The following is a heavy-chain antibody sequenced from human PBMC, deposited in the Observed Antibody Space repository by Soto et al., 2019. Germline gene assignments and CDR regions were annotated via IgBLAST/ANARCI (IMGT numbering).Heavy chain of an antibody. Sequence: GVSLRLCCAASGFTFSSYWMSWVRQAPGKGLEWVANIKQDGSEKYYVDSVKGRFTTSRDNAKTSLYLQMNSLRAEDTAVYYCARNSYGSFDYWGQGTLVTVSS. D-gene: IGHD4-17*01. J-gene: IGHJ4*02. CDR2: IKQDGSEK. CDR3: ARNSYGSFDY. V-gene: IGHV3-7*01. CDR1: GFTFSSYW.